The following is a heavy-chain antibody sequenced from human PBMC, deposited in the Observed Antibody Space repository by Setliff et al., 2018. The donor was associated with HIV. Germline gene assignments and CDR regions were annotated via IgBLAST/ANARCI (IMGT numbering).Heavy chain of an antibody. CDR2: VDPENGES. Sequence: ASVKVSCKTSGYTFTDYYMHWVQQAPGKGLEWMGHVDPENGESIYAEKFQGRVTIRADRSVDTVYMEVSSLIYEDTAVYYCATDHWVDYGNAFDIWGQGTMVTVSS. CDR1: GYTFTDYY. J-gene: IGHJ3*02. CDR3: ATDHWVDYGNAFDI. V-gene: IGHV1-69-2*01. D-gene: IGHD4-17*01.